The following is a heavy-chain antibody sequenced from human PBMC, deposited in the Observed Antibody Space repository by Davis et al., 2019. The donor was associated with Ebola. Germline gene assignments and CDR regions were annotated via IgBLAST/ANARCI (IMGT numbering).Heavy chain of an antibody. Sequence: SVKVSCKASGGTFSSYAISWVRQAPGQGLEWMGGIIPIFGTANYAQKFQGRVTITADKSTSTAYMELSSLRSEDTTVYYCARDRWPNLASYYGMDVWGQGTTVTVSS. CDR2: IIPIFGTA. CDR3: ARDRWPNLASYYGMDV. CDR1: GGTFSSYA. V-gene: IGHV1-69*06. J-gene: IGHJ6*02. D-gene: IGHD4-23*01.